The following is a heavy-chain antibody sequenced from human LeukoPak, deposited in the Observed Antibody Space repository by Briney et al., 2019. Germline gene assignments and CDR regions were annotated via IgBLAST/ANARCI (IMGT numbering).Heavy chain of an antibody. V-gene: IGHV3-48*01. CDR3: ARGQRDDYYDSSDPSGDY. CDR2: ISSSSSTI. CDR1: GFTFSSYS. D-gene: IGHD3-22*01. Sequence: PGGSLRLSCAASGFTFSSYSMNWVRQAPGKGLEWVSYISSSSSTIYYADSVKGRFTISRDNAKNSLYLQMNNLRAEDTAVYYCARGQRDDYYDSSDPSGDYWGQGTLVTVSS. J-gene: IGHJ4*02.